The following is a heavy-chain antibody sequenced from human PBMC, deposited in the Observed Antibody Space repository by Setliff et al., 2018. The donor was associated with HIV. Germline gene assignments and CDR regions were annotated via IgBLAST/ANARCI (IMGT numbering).Heavy chain of an antibody. J-gene: IGHJ6*02. V-gene: IGHV3-48*03. CDR1: GFTFSSYE. D-gene: IGHD1-1*01. CDR2: ISSSGSTI. CDR3: ARNLWGRGLRFWNDLDEYYYYGMDV. Sequence: GGPLRLSCAASGFTFSSYEMNWVRQAPGKGLEWVSYISSSGSTIYYADSLKGRFTISRDNAKNSLYLQMNSLRAEDTAVYYCARNLWGRGLRFWNDLDEYYYYGMDVWGQGTTVTVSS.